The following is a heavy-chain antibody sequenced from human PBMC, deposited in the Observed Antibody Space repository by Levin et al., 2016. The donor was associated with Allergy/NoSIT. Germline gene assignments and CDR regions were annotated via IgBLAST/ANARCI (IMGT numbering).Heavy chain of an antibody. Sequence: GESLKISCAASGFTFSSYWMHWVRQAPGKGLVWVSRINSDGSSTSYADSVKGRFTISRDNAKNTLYLQMNSLRAEDTAVYYCAREGGWYSDDDAFDIWGQGTMVTVSS. CDR3: AREGGWYSDDDAFDI. D-gene: IGHD6-19*01. CDR2: INSDGSST. J-gene: IGHJ3*02. V-gene: IGHV3-74*01. CDR1: GFTFSSYW.